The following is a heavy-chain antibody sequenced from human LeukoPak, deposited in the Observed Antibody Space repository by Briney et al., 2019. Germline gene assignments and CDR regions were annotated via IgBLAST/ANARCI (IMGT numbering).Heavy chain of an antibody. V-gene: IGHV3-53*01. J-gene: IGHJ3*02. CDR3: ARDQSYGGAFDI. D-gene: IGHD4-23*01. Sequence: GGSLRLSCAASGFTFSSNYMSWVRQAPGKGLEWVSVIYSGGSTYYSVSVKGRFTISRDNSKNTLYLQMNRLRAEDTVLYYCARDQSYGGAFDIWGQGTMVTVSS. CDR1: GFTFSSNY. CDR2: IYSGGST.